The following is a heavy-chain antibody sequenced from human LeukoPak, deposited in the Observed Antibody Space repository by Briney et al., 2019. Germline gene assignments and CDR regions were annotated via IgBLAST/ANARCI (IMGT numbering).Heavy chain of an antibody. CDR2: ISSSGSTI. CDR3: ARDLRQSDDSSGGY. CDR1: GFTFSSYW. Sequence: GGSLRLSCAASGFTFSSYWMNWVRQAPGKGLEWVSHISSSGSTIYYADSVKGRFTISRDNAKNSLYLQMNSLRAEDTAVYYCARDLRQSDDSSGGYWGQGTLVTVSS. J-gene: IGHJ4*02. V-gene: IGHV3-48*04. D-gene: IGHD6-25*01.